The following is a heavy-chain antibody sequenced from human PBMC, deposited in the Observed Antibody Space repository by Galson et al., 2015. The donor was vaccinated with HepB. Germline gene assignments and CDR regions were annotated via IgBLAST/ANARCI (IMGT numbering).Heavy chain of an antibody. J-gene: IGHJ5*02. CDR3: ARDQGDSGTFHVGWFNP. V-gene: IGHV4-31*03. D-gene: IGHD1-26*01. Sequence: TLSLTCNVSGGSVNSGGHYWSWIRRHPGKGLEFIAYIHYTGITYSNPSLKSRVSISVDTSKNQFSLKLHSVTAADTAVYYCARDQGDSGTFHVGWFNPWGQGTLVAVS. CDR1: GGSVNSGGHY. CDR2: IHYTGIT.